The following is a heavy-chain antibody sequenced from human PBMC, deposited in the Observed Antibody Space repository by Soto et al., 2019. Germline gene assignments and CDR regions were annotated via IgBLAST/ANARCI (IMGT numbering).Heavy chain of an antibody. CDR3: ARVSLVGATTGDY. D-gene: IGHD1-26*01. J-gene: IGHJ4*02. Sequence: SETLSLTCTVSGGSISSYYWSWIRQPPGKGLEWIGYIHYSGSTNYNPSLKSRVAISVDTSKNQFSLKLSSVTAADTAVYYCARVSLVGATTGDYWGQGTLVTVSS. CDR1: GGSISSYY. V-gene: IGHV4-59*01. CDR2: IHYSGST.